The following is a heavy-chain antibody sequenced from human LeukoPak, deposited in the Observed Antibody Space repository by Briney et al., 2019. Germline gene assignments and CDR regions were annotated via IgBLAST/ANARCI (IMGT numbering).Heavy chain of an antibody. CDR2: IYYSGST. D-gene: IGHD2-2*01. Sequence: PSETLSLTCTVSGGSISSSSYYWGWIRQPPGKGLEWIGNIYYSGSTYYNPSLKSRVTISVDTSKNQFSLKLSSVTAADTAVYYCARLELGYCSSASCHAFDYWGQGTLVTVSS. J-gene: IGHJ4*02. V-gene: IGHV4-39*01. CDR1: GGSISSSSYY. CDR3: ARLELGYCSSASCHAFDY.